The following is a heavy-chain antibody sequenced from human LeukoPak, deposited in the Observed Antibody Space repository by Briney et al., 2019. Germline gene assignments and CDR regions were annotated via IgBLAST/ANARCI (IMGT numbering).Heavy chain of an antibody. CDR3: AKGIGYYYDSSCAFYI. Sequence: GRSLRFSCAASGFTFDEYAMHWVRQAPGKCLEWVSGISWNSGSIGYAHSVKGRFTISRDNAKNSLYLQMNSLRAEDMALYYCAKGIGYYYDSSCAFYIWGQGTMVTVSS. CDR1: GFTFDEYA. V-gene: IGHV3-9*03. J-gene: IGHJ3*02. CDR2: ISWNSGSI. D-gene: IGHD3-22*01.